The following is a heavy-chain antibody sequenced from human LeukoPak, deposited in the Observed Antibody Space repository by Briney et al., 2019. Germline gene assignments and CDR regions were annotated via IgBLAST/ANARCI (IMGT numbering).Heavy chain of an antibody. CDR2: INHSGST. D-gene: IGHD3-16*01. V-gene: IGHV4-34*01. CDR1: GGSFSGYY. J-gene: IGHJ4*02. Sequence: SETLSLTCAVYGGSFSGYYWSWIRQPPGKGLEWIGEINHSGSTNYNPSLKSRVTISVDTSKNQFSLKLSSVTAADTAVYYCARSGSGMGFTFGGVIKYWGQGTLVTVSS. CDR3: ARSGSGMGFTFGGVIKY.